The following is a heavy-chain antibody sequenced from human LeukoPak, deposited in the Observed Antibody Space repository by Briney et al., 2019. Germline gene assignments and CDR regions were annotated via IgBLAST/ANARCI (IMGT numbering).Heavy chain of an antibody. V-gene: IGHV3-53*01. D-gene: IGHD6-6*01. Sequence: PGGSLRLSCAASGFSVSSHYVSWVRQAPGKGLEWVSLSYSSGSTYYADSVKGRFTISRDNSKNTLYLQMSSLRAEDTAVYYCARALYSSSSDYWGQGTLVTVSS. CDR1: GFSVSSHY. CDR2: SYSSGST. CDR3: ARALYSSSSDY. J-gene: IGHJ4*02.